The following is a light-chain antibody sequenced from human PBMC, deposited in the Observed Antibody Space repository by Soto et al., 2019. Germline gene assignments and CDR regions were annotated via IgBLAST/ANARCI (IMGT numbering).Light chain of an antibody. J-gene: IGKJ1*01. CDR3: QQSYSIPWT. CDR2: AAS. Sequence: DIQMTQSPSSVSASVVDRVTITCRSSEDISTWLAWYQQKPGKAPKLLIYAASSLQSGVPSRFSGSGSGTDFTLTISSLQPEDFATYYCQQSYSIPWTFGQGTKVDIK. V-gene: IGKV1-12*01. CDR1: EDISTW.